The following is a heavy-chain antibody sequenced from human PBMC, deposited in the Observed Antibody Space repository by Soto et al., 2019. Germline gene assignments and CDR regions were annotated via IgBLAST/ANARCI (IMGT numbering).Heavy chain of an antibody. CDR1: GFAFSDSA. V-gene: IGHV3-73*02. CDR3: XXXXXXXXXXPIDY. Sequence: EVQLVESGGGLVQPGGSLKLSCAASGFAFSDSAMHWVRQASGKGLEWIGRIRGKRGNDGTAYAASVKGRFTISRDDSKTTTYLQMXXLXXXXXXXXXXXXXXXXXXXXPIDYWGQGTLVT. J-gene: IGHJ4*02. CDR2: IRGKRGNDGT.